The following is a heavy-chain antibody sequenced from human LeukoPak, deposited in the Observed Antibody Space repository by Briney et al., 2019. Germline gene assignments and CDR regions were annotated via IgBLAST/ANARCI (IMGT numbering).Heavy chain of an antibody. Sequence: GRSLRLSCAASGFTFSSYAMHWVRQAPGKRLEWVAVISYDGSNKYYADSVKGRFTISRDNSKNTLYLQMNSLRAEDTAVYYCARSRVGWKDDAFDIWGQGTMVTVSS. CDR3: ARSRVGWKDDAFDI. V-gene: IGHV3-30*04. J-gene: IGHJ3*02. CDR2: ISYDGSNK. CDR1: GFTFSSYA. D-gene: IGHD1-1*01.